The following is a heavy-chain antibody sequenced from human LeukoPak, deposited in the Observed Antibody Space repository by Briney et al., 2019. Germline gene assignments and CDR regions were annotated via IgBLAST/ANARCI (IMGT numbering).Heavy chain of an antibody. J-gene: IGHJ4*02. CDR1: GYTFTGYY. CDR2: INPNSGGT. CDR3: ASLGDRVXXTNXXSDY. Sequence: ASVKVSCKASGYTFTGYYMHWVRQAPGQGLEWMGWINPNSGGTNYAQKFQGRVTMTRDTSISTAYMELSRLSSDGRAVYYCASLGDRVXXTNXXSDYWGQGTLVTVSS. D-gene: IGHD1-26*01. V-gene: IGHV1-2*02.